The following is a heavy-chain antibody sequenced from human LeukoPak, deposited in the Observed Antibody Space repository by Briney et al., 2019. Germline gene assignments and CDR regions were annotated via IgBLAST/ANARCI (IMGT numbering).Heavy chain of an antibody. V-gene: IGHV1-18*04. CDR3: AREVRYYDILTGYLGGGYYYYGMDV. D-gene: IGHD3-9*01. CDR2: ISAYNGNT. CDR1: GYTFTSYG. Sequence: GASVKVSCTASGYTFTSYGISWVRQAPGQGLEWMGWISAYNGNTNYAQKLQGRVTMTTDTSTSTAYMELRSLRSDDTAVYYCAREVRYYDILTGYLGGGYYYYGMDVWGKGTTVTVSS. J-gene: IGHJ6*04.